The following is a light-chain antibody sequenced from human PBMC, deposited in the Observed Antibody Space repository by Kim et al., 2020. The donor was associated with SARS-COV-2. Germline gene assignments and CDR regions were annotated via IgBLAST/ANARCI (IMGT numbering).Light chain of an antibody. CDR1: QSVSSSY. CDR2: GAS. Sequence: LSPGERATRSCRASQSVSSSYLAWYQQKPGQAPRLLIYGASSRATGIPDRFSGSGSGTDFTLTISRLEPEDFAVYYCQQYGSSFTFGPGTKVDIK. J-gene: IGKJ3*01. V-gene: IGKV3-20*01. CDR3: QQYGSSFT.